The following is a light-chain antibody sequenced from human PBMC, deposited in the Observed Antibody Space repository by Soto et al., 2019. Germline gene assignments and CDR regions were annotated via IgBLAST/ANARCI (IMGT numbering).Light chain of an antibody. CDR2: EVT. Sequence: QSALTQPASVSGSPGQSITISCTGTSSDVGAYNYLSWYQQHPGKAPKVIIYEVTNRPSGVSSRFSGSKSGDTASLTISGLQADDEADYYCSSYTSSESYVFGPGNKVPVL. V-gene: IGLV2-14*01. J-gene: IGLJ1*01. CDR3: SSYTSSESYV. CDR1: SSDVGAYNY.